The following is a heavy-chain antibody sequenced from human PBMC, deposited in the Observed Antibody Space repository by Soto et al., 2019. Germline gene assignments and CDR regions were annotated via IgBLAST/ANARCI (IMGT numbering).Heavy chain of an antibody. V-gene: IGHV3-30*03. CDR2: ISYDGSNK. Sequence: GGSLRLSCAASGFTFSSYGMHWVRQAPGKGLEWVAVISYDGSNKYYADSVKGRFTISRDNSKNTLYLKMNSLRAEDTAVYYCATGKLGMKLEGGYYYYGMDVWGQGTTVTVSS. CDR1: GFTFSSYG. CDR3: ATGKLGMKLEGGYYYYGMDV. J-gene: IGHJ6*02. D-gene: IGHD7-27*01.